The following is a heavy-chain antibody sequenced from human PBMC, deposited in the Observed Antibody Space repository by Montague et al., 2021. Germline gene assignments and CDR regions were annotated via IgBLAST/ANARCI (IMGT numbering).Heavy chain of an antibody. J-gene: IGHJ4*02. CDR1: HGSTSSSSYY. Sequence: SETLSLTCTVSHGSTSSSSYYWSWIRQPPRKGLEWIGGIYHTGRTYNNPSLKSRVTLSVDTSKNQFSLNVSSVTAAETAVYSCAVVDILTGYSLDYWGQGTLVTVSS. V-gene: IGHV4-39*01. CDR3: AVVDILTGYSLDY. CDR2: IYHTGRT. D-gene: IGHD3-9*01.